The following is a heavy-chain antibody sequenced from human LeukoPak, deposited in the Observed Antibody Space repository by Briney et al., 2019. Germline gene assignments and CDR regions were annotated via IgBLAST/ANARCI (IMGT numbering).Heavy chain of an antibody. CDR2: TNHSGST. D-gene: IGHD3-3*01. J-gene: IGHJ5*02. CDR3: ARGLRFLEWLLSTHNWFDP. CDR1: GGPFSGYY. V-gene: IGHV4-34*01. Sequence: PSETLSLTCAVYGGPFSGYYWSWIRQPPGKRLEWIGETNHSGSTNYNPSLKSRVTISVDTSKNQFSLKLSSVTAADTAVYYCARGLRFLEWLLSTHNWFDPWGQGTLVTVSS.